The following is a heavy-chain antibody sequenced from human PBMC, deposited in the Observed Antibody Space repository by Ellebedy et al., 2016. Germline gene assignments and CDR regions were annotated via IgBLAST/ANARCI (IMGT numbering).Heavy chain of an antibody. D-gene: IGHD3-10*01. CDR1: GFTFSSYS. CDR2: ISSSSSTI. V-gene: IGHV3-48*01. Sequence: GGSLRLSCAASGFTFSSYSMNWVRQAPGKRLEWVSYISSSSSTIYYADSVKGRFTISRDNAKNSLYLQMNSLRAEDTAVYYCARDDDGSGIKIAPFDYWGQGTLVTVSS. J-gene: IGHJ4*02. CDR3: ARDDDGSGIKIAPFDY.